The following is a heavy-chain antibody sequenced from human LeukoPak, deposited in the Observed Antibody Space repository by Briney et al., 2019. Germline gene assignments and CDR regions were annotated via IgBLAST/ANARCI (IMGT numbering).Heavy chain of an antibody. V-gene: IGHV3-23*01. CDR2: ISGGGEST. Sequence: GGSLRLSCAASGFTFSSYWMHWVRQAPGKGLEWVSSISGGGESTYYADSVKGRFTISRDNSKNTLYLQMNSLRAEDTAVHYCPKHLVIRFIVVVPAAIGPFDYWGQGTLVTVSS. D-gene: IGHD2-2*02. CDR3: PKHLVIRFIVVVPAAIGPFDY. J-gene: IGHJ4*02. CDR1: GFTFSSYW.